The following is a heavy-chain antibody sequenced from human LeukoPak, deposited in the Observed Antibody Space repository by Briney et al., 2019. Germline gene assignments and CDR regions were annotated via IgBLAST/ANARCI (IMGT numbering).Heavy chain of an antibody. CDR3: ARELSPVVKYSFDS. CDR2: IWYDGSNK. Sequence: ESGRSLRLSCAASGFTFSSYGMHWVRQAPGKGLEWVALIWYDGSNKYYADSVKGRFTISRDNSKNTVYLQMNSLRAEDTAVYSCARELSPVVKYSFDSWGREPRSPSPQ. V-gene: IGHV3-33*01. J-gene: IGHJ4*02. CDR1: GFTFSSYG. D-gene: IGHD2-15*01.